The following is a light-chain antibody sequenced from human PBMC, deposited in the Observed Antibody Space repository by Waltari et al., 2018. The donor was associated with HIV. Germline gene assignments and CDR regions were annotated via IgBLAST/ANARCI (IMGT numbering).Light chain of an antibody. CDR1: SSNIGSSY. CDR2: DNT. V-gene: IGLV1-51*01. Sequence: QSVFTQPPSVSAAPGQKVTVSCSGTSSNIGSSYVAWYQPLPGTAPKLLMYDNTNRPSGIPDRFSGSRSGTSATLGITELQTGDEADYFCAAWDNSLTAVVFGGGTKLTVL. CDR3: AAWDNSLTAVV. J-gene: IGLJ2*01.